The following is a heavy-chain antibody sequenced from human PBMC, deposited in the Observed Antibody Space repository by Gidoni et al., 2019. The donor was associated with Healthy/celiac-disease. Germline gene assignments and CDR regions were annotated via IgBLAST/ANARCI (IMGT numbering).Heavy chain of an antibody. CDR2: IIPIFGTA. J-gene: IGHJ4*02. V-gene: IGHV1-69*01. Sequence: AISWVRQAPGQGLEWMGGIIPIFGTANYAQKFQGRVTITADESTSTAYMELSSLRSEDTAVYYCARAHDYSSSDQLLNYWGQGTRVTVSS. CDR1: A. D-gene: IGHD6-6*01. CDR3: ARAHDYSSSDQLLNY.